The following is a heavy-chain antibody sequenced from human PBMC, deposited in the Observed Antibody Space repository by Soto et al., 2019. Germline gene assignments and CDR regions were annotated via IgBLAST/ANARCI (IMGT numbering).Heavy chain of an antibody. Sequence: PSETLSLTCTVSGGSISSYYWSWIRQPPGKGLEWIGYIYYSGSTNYNPSLKSRVTISVDTSKNQFSLKLSSVTAADTAVYYCARHVSGTIDYWGQGTLVTVSS. CDR2: IYYSGST. D-gene: IGHD1-7*01. V-gene: IGHV4-59*08. J-gene: IGHJ4*02. CDR1: GGSISSYY. CDR3: ARHVSGTIDY.